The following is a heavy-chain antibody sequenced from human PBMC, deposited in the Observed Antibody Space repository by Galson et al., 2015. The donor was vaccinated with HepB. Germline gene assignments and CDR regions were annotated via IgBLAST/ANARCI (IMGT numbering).Heavy chain of an antibody. J-gene: IGHJ4*02. Sequence: SLRLSCAASGFTFDDYAMHWVRQAPGKGLEWVSGISWNSGSIGYADSVKGRFTISRDNAKNSLYLQMNSLRAEDTALYYCAKDRTLYFDWLLHYWGQGTLVTVSS. D-gene: IGHD3-9*01. V-gene: IGHV3-9*01. CDR1: GFTFDDYA. CDR2: ISWNSGSI. CDR3: AKDRTLYFDWLLHY.